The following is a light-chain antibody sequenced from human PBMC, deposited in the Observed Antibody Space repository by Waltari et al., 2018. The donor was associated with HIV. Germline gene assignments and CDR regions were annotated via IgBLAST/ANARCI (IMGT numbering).Light chain of an antibody. Sequence: QSVLTQPPSVSGAPGPRVTISCTGSSSNIGAGYDVHWYQQVPGKAPKLLIYVKKHRPSGVPVRFSASKSGASPSLAITGLQAEDEADYYCQSYDSSLTGSVFGGGTKLTGL. J-gene: IGLJ2*01. V-gene: IGLV1-40*01. CDR1: SSNIGAGYD. CDR2: VKK. CDR3: QSYDSSLTGSV.